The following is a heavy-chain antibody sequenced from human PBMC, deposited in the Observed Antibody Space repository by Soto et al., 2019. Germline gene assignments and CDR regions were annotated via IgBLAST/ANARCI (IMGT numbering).Heavy chain of an antibody. CDR1: GFTFTSSA. V-gene: IGHV1-58*02. CDR2: IVVGSGNT. CDR3: AARNFWRGHTIIIHAFDI. D-gene: IGHD3-3*01. J-gene: IGHJ3*02. Sequence: GASVKVSCKASGFTFTSSAMQWVRQARGQRLEWIGWIVVGSGNTNYAQKFQERVTITRDMSTSTAYMELSSLRSEDTAVYYCAARNFWRGHTIIIHAFDIWSQGTMVTVSS.